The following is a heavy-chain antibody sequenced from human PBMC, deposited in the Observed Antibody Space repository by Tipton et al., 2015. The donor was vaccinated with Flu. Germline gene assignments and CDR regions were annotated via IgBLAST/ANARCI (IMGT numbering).Heavy chain of an antibody. CDR3: ARGEVGATNYNYYGMDV. V-gene: IGHV1-69*09. J-gene: IGHJ6*02. D-gene: IGHD1-26*01. CDR1: GGTFSSYA. CDR2: IIPIFGIT. Sequence: QMQLVQSGAEVKKPGSSVRVSCKASGGTFSSYAYSWVRQAPGQGLEWMGRIIPIFGITNYAQKFEGRVTISADKSTSTAYMELSSLRSEDTAVYYCARGEVGATNYNYYGMDVWGQGTTVTVSS.